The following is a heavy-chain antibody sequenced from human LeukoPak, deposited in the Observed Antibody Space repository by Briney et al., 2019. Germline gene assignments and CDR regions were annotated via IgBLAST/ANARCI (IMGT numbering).Heavy chain of an antibody. Sequence: PGGSLRLSCAASGFTLSSYAMSWVRQAPGKGLEWVSGISGSGDTTYYADSVKGRFTISRDNSKNTAYLQMNSLRAEDTAVYYCAKGIAVAGNSQYFDYWGQGTLVIVSS. D-gene: IGHD6-19*01. CDR3: AKGIAVAGNSQYFDY. CDR2: ISGSGDTT. CDR1: GFTLSSYA. J-gene: IGHJ4*02. V-gene: IGHV3-23*01.